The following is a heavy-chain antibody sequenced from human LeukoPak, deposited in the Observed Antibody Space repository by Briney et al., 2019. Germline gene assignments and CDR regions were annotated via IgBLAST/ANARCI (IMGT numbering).Heavy chain of an antibody. CDR2: INPNSGAT. CDR1: GYTFIGYY. CDR3: AWDHSRAWLDP. V-gene: IGHV1-2*02. Sequence: ASVKVSCKASGYTFIGYYMHWVRQAPGQGLELMGWINPNSGATNYAQKFQGRVTMTRDTSISTSYMELRRLRCDDTPVYYCAWDHSRAWLDPWGQRTPVTVSS. J-gene: IGHJ5*02.